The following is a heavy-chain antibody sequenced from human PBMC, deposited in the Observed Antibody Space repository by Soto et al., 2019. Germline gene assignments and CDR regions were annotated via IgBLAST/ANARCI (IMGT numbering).Heavy chain of an antibody. J-gene: IGHJ4*02. CDR1: GYTFTSYD. D-gene: IGHD2-15*01. CDR3: TRVYCSGGSCYSIDS. Sequence: ASVKVSCKASGYTFTSYDINWVRQATGQGLEYLGWMNPNSGNTGYVQKFQGRVTMTRDTSISTVYMELSSLRSEDTAVYYCTRVYCSGGSCYSIDSWGQGTLVTVSS. V-gene: IGHV1-8*01. CDR2: MNPNSGNT.